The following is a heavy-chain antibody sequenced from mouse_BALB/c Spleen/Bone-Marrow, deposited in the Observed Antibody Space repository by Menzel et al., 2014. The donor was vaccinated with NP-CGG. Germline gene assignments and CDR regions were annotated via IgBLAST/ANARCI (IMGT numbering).Heavy chain of an antibody. CDR3: AREDFRYDSFDY. CDR2: IWAGGST. CDR1: GFSLISYG. V-gene: IGHV2-9*02. Sequence: VQLQESGPGLVAPSQSLSISCTVSGFSLISYGVHWVRQPPEKGLEWLGVIWAGGSTNYNSALMSRLSISKDNSKSQVFLKMNSLQTDDTAIYYCAREDFRYDSFDYWGQGTTLTVSS. D-gene: IGHD2-14*01. J-gene: IGHJ2*01.